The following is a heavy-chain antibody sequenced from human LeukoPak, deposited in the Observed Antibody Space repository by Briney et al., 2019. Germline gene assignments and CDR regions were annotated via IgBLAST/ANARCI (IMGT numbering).Heavy chain of an antibody. J-gene: IGHJ4*02. CDR2: ISPRSETK. D-gene: IGHD4-11*01. V-gene: IGHV3-48*01. CDR3: ARVRGPTVNTMYYDL. CDR1: GFTFWSHG. Sequence: PGGSPRLSCVASGFTFWSHGMIWVRQAPGKGLEWLSYISPRSETKNYADSVKDRFTISRDDGENSVSLHMNSLRLEDTAVYYCARVRGPTVNTMYYDLWGQGTLVTVSS.